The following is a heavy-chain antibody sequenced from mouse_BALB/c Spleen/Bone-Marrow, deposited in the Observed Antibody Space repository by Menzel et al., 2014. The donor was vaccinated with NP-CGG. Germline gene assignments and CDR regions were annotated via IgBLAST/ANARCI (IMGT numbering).Heavy chain of an antibody. V-gene: IGHV1-54*01. CDR3: ARWDYAVDY. Sequence: QVQLQQPGAELVRPGTSVKVSCKASGYAFTNYLIEWVKQRPGQGLEWIGVINPGSGGTNYNEKFKGKATLTADKSSSTAYMQLSSLTSDDSAVYFCARWDYAVDYWGQGTSVTVSS. CDR2: INPGSGGT. CDR1: GYAFTNYL. J-gene: IGHJ4*01.